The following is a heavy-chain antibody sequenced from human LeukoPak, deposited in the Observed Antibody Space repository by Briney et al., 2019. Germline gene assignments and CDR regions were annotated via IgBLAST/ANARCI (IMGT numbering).Heavy chain of an antibody. V-gene: IGHV4-39*01. CDR2: IYYSGST. J-gene: IGHJ6*02. CDR3: ARSGDFWTPYGMDV. D-gene: IGHD3-3*01. Sequence: SETLSLTCTVSGGSISSSSYYWGWIRQPPGKGLEWIGSIYYSGSTYYNPSRKSRVTISVDTSKNQFSLKLSSVTAADTAVYYCARSGDFWTPYGMDVWGQGTTVTVSS. CDR1: GGSISSSSYY.